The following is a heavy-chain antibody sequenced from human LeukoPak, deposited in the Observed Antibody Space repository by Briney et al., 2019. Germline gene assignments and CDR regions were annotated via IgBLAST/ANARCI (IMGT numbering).Heavy chain of an antibody. CDR1: GFTFDEYG. Sequence: GGPLRLSCAASGFTFDEYGMSWVRQVPGKGLEWVSGINWNGGSTGYADSVKGRFTISRDNAKSSLHLQMNSLRVEDTALYYCARRMTTVTTRYFDLWGRGTLVTVSS. CDR3: ARRMTTVTTRYFDL. D-gene: IGHD4-17*01. CDR2: INWNGGST. V-gene: IGHV3-20*04. J-gene: IGHJ2*01.